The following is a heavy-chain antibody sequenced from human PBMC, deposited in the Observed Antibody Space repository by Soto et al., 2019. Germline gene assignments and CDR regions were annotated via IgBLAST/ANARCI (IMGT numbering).Heavy chain of an antibody. CDR1: GGSISSSSYY. J-gene: IGHJ4*02. Sequence: SETLSLTCTVSGGSISSSSYYWGWIRQPPGKGLEWIGSIYYSGSTYYNPSLKSRVTISVDTSKNQFSLKLSSVTAADTAVYYCARTPWKTYGGGFDYWGQGTLVTVSS. CDR2: IYYSGST. D-gene: IGHD4-17*01. V-gene: IGHV4-39*01. CDR3: ARTPWKTYGGGFDY.